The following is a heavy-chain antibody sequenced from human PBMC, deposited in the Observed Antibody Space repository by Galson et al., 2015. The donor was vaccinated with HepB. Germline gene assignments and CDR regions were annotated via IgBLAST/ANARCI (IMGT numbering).Heavy chain of an antibody. V-gene: IGHV3-48*01. J-gene: IGHJ5*02. D-gene: IGHD3-22*01. CDR2: ISSSSSTI. CDR3: AREKSGSGYYYFDP. CDR1: GFTFSIYS. Sequence: SLRLSCAASGFTFSIYSMNWVRQAPGRGLEWVSYISSSSSTIYYADSVKGRFTISRDNAKNSLYLQMNSLRAEDTAVYYCAREKSGSGYYYFDPWGQGTLVTVSS.